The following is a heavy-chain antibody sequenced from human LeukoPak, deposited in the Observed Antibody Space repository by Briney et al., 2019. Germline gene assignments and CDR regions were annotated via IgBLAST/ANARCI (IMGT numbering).Heavy chain of an antibody. D-gene: IGHD5/OR15-5a*01. J-gene: IGHJ4*02. V-gene: IGHV4-59*08. CDR3: ARGSTIIGQLYFDY. CDR1: GGSISVYY. Sequence: PSETLSLTCTVSGGSISVYYWSWIRQPPGKGLEWIGYIYNSGSTNYNPSLKSRVTISVDTSKNQFSLKLSSVTAADTAVYYCARGSTIIGQLYFDYWGQGTLVTVSS. CDR2: IYNSGST.